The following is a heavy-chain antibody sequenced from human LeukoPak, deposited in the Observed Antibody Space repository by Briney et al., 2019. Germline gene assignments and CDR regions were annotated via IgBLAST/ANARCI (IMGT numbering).Heavy chain of an antibody. Sequence: ASVKVSCKASGGTFSSYANSWVRQAPGQGLEWMGRIIPIFGIANYAQKFQGRVTITADKSTSTAYMELSSLRSEDTAVYYCARGATQWLPTKNWGQGTLVTVSS. J-gene: IGHJ4*02. CDR2: IIPIFGIA. D-gene: IGHD3-22*01. CDR1: GGTFSSYA. V-gene: IGHV1-69*04. CDR3: ARGATQWLPTKN.